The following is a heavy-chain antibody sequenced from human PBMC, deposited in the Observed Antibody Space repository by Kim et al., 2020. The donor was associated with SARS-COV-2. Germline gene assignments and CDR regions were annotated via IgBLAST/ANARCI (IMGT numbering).Heavy chain of an antibody. D-gene: IGHD3-10*01. CDR3: ARGPGVWFGELFDYDAFDI. CDR1: GYTFTSYG. CDR2: ISAYNGNT. J-gene: IGHJ3*02. Sequence: ASVKVSCKASGYTFTSYGISWVRQAPGQGLEWMGWISAYNGNTNYAQKLQGRVTMTTDTSTSTAYMELRSLRSDDTAVYYCARGPGVWFGELFDYDAFDIWGQGTMVTVSS. V-gene: IGHV1-18*01.